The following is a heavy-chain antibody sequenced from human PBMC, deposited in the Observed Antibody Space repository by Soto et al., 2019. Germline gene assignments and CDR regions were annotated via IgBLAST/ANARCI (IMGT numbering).Heavy chain of an antibody. CDR3: ATTYYYDSSGYLALDY. CDR2: FDPEDGET. D-gene: IGHD3-22*01. J-gene: IGHJ4*02. CDR1: GYTLTELS. V-gene: IGHV1-24*01. Sequence: GASVKVSCKVSGYTLTELSMHWVRQAPGKGLEWMGGFDPEDGETIYAQKFQGRVTMTEDTSTDTAYMELSSLRSEDTAVYYCATTYYYDSSGYLALDYWGQGTLVTVSS.